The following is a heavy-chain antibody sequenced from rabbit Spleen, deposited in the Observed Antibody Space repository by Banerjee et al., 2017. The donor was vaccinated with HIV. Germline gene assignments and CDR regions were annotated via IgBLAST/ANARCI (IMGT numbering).Heavy chain of an antibody. D-gene: IGHD4-1*01. J-gene: IGHJ3*01. CDR1: GFSFSSNYY. CDR2: ILTGSIGST. Sequence: QSLEESGGDLVKPGASLTLTCTASGFSFSSNYYMCWVRQAPGKGLEWIACILTGSIGSTYYASWAQGRFTISKTSSTTVTLQMTSLTAADTATYFCARGRGGWGVIGRLDLWGQGTLVTVS. CDR3: ARGRGGWGVIGRLDL. V-gene: IGHV1S40*01.